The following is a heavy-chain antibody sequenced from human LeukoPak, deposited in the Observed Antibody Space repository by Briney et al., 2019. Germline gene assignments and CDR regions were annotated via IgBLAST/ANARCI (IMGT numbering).Heavy chain of an antibody. CDR2: INPNSGGT. CDR3: AVNRVVPAAREDENP. V-gene: IGHV1-2*02. CDR1: GYTFTGYY. D-gene: IGHD2-2*01. Sequence: GASVKVSCKASGYTFTGYYMHWVRQAPGQGLEWMGWINPNSGGTNYAQKFQGRVTMTRDTSISTAYMELSRLRSDDTAVYYCAVNRVVPAAREDENPWGQGTLVTVSS. J-gene: IGHJ5*02.